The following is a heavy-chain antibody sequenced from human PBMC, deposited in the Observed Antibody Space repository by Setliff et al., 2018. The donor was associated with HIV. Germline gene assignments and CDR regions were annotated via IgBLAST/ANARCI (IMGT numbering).Heavy chain of an antibody. CDR1: GGTFSSYA. CDR3: ARLSIPAYYYMDV. V-gene: IGHV1-69*05. D-gene: IGHD2-21*01. Sequence: SVKVSCKASGGTFSSYAISWVRQAPGQGLEWMGGSIPMYGTSNYAQKFQGRVTITTDESTSTAYMELRSLRSDDTAVYYCARLSIPAYYYMDVWGKGTTVTVSS. CDR2: SIPMYGTS. J-gene: IGHJ6*03.